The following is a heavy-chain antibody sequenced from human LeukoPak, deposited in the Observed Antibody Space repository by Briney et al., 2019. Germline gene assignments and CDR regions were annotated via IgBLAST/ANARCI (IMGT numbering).Heavy chain of an antibody. CDR3: ARAPSNAHFDY. CDR1: GFTVRNNY. J-gene: IGHJ4*02. D-gene: IGHD3-3*02. Sequence: GGSLRLSCAASGFTVRNNYMSWVRQAPGKGLEWVSLIYSGGNTYYADSVKGRFTISRDNSNNTVYLQMNSLRAEDTAVYYCARAPSNAHFDYWGQGTLDTVSS. V-gene: IGHV3-66*01. CDR2: IYSGGNT.